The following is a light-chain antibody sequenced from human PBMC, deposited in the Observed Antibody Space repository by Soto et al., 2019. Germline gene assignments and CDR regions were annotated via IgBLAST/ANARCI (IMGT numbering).Light chain of an antibody. CDR1: QTLTSNY. CDR3: QQYSDSVLT. J-gene: IGKJ4*01. CDR2: GAA. V-gene: IGKV3-20*01. Sequence: EIVLTQSPATLSLSPGERATLSCRASQTLTSNYLAWYQQKPGQAPRLLIHGAASRATGIPDRFSGSGSGTDFNLTISRLEPEDFAVYYCQQYSDSVLTFGGGTKVEIK.